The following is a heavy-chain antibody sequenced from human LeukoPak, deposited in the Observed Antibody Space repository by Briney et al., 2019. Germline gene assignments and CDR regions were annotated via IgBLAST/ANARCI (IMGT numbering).Heavy chain of an antibody. Sequence: GGSLRLSCAASGFTFAMSWVRQAPGKGLEWVSAISGSGGSTYYADSVKGRFTISRDNSKNTLYLQMNSLRAEDTAVYYCAKDLRVAAAGRPDYWGRGTLVTVSS. CDR3: AKDLRVAAAGRPDY. J-gene: IGHJ4*02. V-gene: IGHV3-23*01. D-gene: IGHD6-13*01. CDR2: ISGSGGST. CDR1: GFTFA.